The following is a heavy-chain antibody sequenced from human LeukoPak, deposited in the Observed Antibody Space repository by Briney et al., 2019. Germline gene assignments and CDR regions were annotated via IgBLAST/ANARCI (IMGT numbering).Heavy chain of an antibody. Sequence: PSETLSLTCAVSGYSISSGYYWGWIRQPPGKGLEWIGSIYHSGGTYYNPSLQSRVTMSVDTSKNQFSLKLSSVTAADTAVYYCARLYTSSSVTGDYWGQGALVTVSS. J-gene: IGHJ4*02. V-gene: IGHV4-38-2*01. CDR3: ARLYTSSSVTGDY. CDR1: GYSISSGYY. CDR2: IYHSGGT. D-gene: IGHD6-6*01.